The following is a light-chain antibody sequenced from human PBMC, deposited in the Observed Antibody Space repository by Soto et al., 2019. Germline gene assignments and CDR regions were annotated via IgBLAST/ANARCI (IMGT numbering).Light chain of an antibody. V-gene: IGKV1-33*01. CDR3: QQYDNPSLT. J-gene: IGKJ4*01. CDR2: DAS. CDR1: QDIRNY. Sequence: DIQMTQSPSSLSAYVGDRVTITCQASQDIRNYLNWYQHKPGKAPKLLIYDASNLETGVPSRFSGSGSGTDFTFTISSLQPEDIATYYCQQYDNPSLTFGGGTKVEIK.